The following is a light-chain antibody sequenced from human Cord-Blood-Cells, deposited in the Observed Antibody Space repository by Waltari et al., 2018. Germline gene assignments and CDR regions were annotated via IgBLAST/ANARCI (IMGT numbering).Light chain of an antibody. CDR1: QSVSSN. CDR3: QQDNNWPPT. V-gene: IGKV3-15*01. Sequence: EIVMTQSPATLSVSPGERATLSCRASQSVSSNLAWYQQKPGQAPRLCIYGASTRATGIPARFSGSGSGKEFILTISSLQSEDFAVYYCQQDNNWPPTFGQGTKVEIK. J-gene: IGKJ1*01. CDR2: GAS.